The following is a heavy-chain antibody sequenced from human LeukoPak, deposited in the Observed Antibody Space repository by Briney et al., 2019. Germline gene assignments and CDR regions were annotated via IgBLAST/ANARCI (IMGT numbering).Heavy chain of an antibody. Sequence: GGSLRLSCAASGFTFSSYGMHWVRQAPGKGLEWVAFIRYDGSNKYYADSVKGRFTISTDNSKNTLYLQMNSLRAEDTAVYYCAKDSKYSSSWVDFDYWGQGTLVTVSS. CDR1: GFTFSSYG. D-gene: IGHD6-13*01. V-gene: IGHV3-30*02. J-gene: IGHJ4*02. CDR3: AKDSKYSSSWVDFDY. CDR2: IRYDGSNK.